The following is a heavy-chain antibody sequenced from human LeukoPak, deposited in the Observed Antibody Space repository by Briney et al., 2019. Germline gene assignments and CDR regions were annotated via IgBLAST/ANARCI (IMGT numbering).Heavy chain of an antibody. Sequence: PSETLSLTCNVSGGSISSSGYYWGWIRQPPGKGLEWIGSIYDSGRTYYNPSLKSRVTISVDTSKNQFSLRLSSVTAADTAVYYCAREWIVVVPAATEWYAFDIWGQGTMVTVSS. CDR1: GGSISSSGYY. V-gene: IGHV4-39*02. D-gene: IGHD2-2*01. CDR2: IYDSGRT. J-gene: IGHJ3*02. CDR3: AREWIVVVPAATEWYAFDI.